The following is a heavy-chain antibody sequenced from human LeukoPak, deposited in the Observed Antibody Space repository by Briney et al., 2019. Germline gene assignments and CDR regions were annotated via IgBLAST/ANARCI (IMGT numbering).Heavy chain of an antibody. CDR1: GASIISGNYF. CDR3: ARQYEF. V-gene: IGHV4-39*01. J-gene: IGHJ4*02. CDR2: WHHSGIT. D-gene: IGHD3-10*01. Sequence: PSETLSLTCTVSGASIISGNYFWGWVRQPPGKRPEWIGSWHHSGITDYNPSLKSRVTIVADTSKNQFSLKLASVAAADSAVYFCARQYEFWGQGTLVTVSS.